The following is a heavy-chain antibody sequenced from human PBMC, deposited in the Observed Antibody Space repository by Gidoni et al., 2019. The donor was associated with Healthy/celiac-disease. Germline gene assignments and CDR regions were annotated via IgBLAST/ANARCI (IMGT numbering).Heavy chain of an antibody. D-gene: IGHD2-2*01. CDR3: ARADTMPQGGAFDI. CDR1: GGTFSSYA. CDR2: IIPIFGTA. Sequence: QVQLVQSGAEVKKPGSSVKVSCKASGGTFSSYAISWVRQAPGQGLEWMGGIIPIFGTANYAQKFQGRVTITADESTSTAYMELSSLRSEDTAVYYCARADTMPQGGAFDIWGQGTMVTVSS. J-gene: IGHJ3*02. V-gene: IGHV1-69*01.